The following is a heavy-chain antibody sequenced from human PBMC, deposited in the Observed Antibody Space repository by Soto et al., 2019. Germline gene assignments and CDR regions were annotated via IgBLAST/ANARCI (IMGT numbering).Heavy chain of an antibody. CDR3: ARGGYSSSWYNWFDP. D-gene: IGHD6-13*01. J-gene: IGHJ5*02. CDR2: IYTSGST. Sequence: SETLSLTCTVSGGSISSYYWSWIRQPAGKGLEWIGRIYTSGSTNYNPSLKSRVTMSVDTSKNQFSLKLSSVTAADTAVYYWARGGYSSSWYNWFDPWGQGTLVTVSS. V-gene: IGHV4-4*07. CDR1: GGSISSYY.